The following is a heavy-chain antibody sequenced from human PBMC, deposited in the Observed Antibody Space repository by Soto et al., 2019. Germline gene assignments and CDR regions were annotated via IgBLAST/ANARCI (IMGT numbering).Heavy chain of an antibody. Sequence: PGGSLRLSCAASGFTFSNIAMHWVHQSPGKGLEWVAAISYDGTYRPYADFARGRFTISRDNSQKTLYLQMNSLRPEDTALYYCATDRALGATLGAIDFWGQGTLVPVSS. CDR2: ISYDGTYR. CDR3: ATDRALGATLGAIDF. J-gene: IGHJ4*02. V-gene: IGHV3-30-3*01. CDR1: GFTFSNIA. D-gene: IGHD1-26*01.